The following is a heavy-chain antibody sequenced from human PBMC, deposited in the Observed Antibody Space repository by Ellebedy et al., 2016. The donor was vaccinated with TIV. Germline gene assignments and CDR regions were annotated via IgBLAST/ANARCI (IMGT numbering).Heavy chain of an antibody. J-gene: IGHJ4*02. Sequence: GESLKISCAASGFTFSDYSMNWVRQAPGKGLEWVSYINSLSNVMYYTDSVKGRFTISRDSAKNSLFLQMNNLRAEDTAVYYCANSYSGRYIDYWGQGTLVTVSS. V-gene: IGHV3-48*04. CDR2: INSLSNVM. CDR3: ANSYSGRYIDY. D-gene: IGHD1-26*01. CDR1: GFTFSDYS.